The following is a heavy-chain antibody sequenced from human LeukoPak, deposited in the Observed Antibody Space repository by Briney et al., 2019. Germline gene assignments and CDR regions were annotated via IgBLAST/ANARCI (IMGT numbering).Heavy chain of an antibody. V-gene: IGHV4-31*03. CDR2: IYYSGST. CDR1: GGSISSGGYY. J-gene: IGHJ4*02. D-gene: IGHD2-15*01. Sequence: PSETLSLTCTVSGGSISSGGYYWSWIRQHPGKGLEWIGYIYYSGSTYYNPSLKSRVTISVDTSKNQFSLKLSSVTAADTAVYYCARDRYCSGGSCSFGYWGQGTLVTVSS. CDR3: ARDRYCSGGSCSFGY.